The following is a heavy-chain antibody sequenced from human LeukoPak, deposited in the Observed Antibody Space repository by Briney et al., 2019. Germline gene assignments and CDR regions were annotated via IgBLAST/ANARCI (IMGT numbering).Heavy chain of an antibody. CDR3: AKGRSSSTTYDAFDI. CDR1: GFTFSTYG. V-gene: IGHV3-30*18. CDR2: ISYDGGNE. D-gene: IGHD6-13*01. Sequence: PGGSLRLSCAGSGFTFSTYGMHWVRQAPGKGLEWVALISYDGGNENYADSVKGRFTISRDNSKNTLYLQMNSLRAEDTAVYYCAKGRSSSTTYDAFDIWGQGTMVTVSS. J-gene: IGHJ3*02.